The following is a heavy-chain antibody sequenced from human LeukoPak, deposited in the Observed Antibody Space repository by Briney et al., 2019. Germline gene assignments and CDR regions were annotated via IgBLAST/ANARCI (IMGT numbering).Heavy chain of an antibody. CDR2: IYESGTT. Sequence: PAETLSLTCAVYGYSLNSYYWSWVRQPPGKGLEWIGEIYESGTTEYNPSLKSRVTISMVPSKQQFSLSLSSVTAADTAVYYCARGAWATRLGSWGLGTPVIVSS. CDR3: ARGAWATRLGS. J-gene: IGHJ4*02. V-gene: IGHV4-34*01. CDR1: GYSLNSYY. D-gene: IGHD2-15*01.